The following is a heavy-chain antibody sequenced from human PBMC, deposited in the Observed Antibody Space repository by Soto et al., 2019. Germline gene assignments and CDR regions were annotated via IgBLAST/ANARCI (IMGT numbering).Heavy chain of an antibody. CDR2: ISHSGST. V-gene: IGHV4-4*02. Sequence: QVQLQESGPGLVKPSGTLSLTCAVSSGSISSSNWWSWVRQPPGKGLEWIGEISHSGSTNYNPSLNSRVTLSVDKSKNQFSLKLSSVTAADTAVYYCARSNIVVVPAAIPLYYYYYMDVWGKGTTVTVSS. CDR1: SGSISSSNW. J-gene: IGHJ6*03. D-gene: IGHD2-2*01. CDR3: ARSNIVVVPAAIPLYYYYYMDV.